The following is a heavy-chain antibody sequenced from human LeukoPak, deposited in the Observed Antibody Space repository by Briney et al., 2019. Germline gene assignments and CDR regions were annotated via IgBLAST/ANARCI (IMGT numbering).Heavy chain of an antibody. V-gene: IGHV3-7*05. CDR3: APMAADTAMVGMDV. D-gene: IGHD5-18*01. CDR1: GFTFSNYW. CDR2: IKRDGSEK. J-gene: IGHJ6*02. Sequence: PGGSLRLSCAASGFTFSNYWMSWVRQAPGKGLEWVANIKRDGSEKYYVDSVEGRFTISRDNAKNSLYLQMNSLRAADTAVYYCAPMAADTAMVGMDVWGQGTEVTVSS.